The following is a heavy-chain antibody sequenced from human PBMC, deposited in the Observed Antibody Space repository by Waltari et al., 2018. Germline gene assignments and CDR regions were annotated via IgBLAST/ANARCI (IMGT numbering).Heavy chain of an antibody. CDR3: ARGRRAGLVPGDY. V-gene: IGHV1-3*01. J-gene: IGHJ4*02. CDR2: INAGTGKT. D-gene: IGHD6-19*01. Sequence: QVQLVQSGADVKNPASSVKVSCKASGYTFTISAMHWVLQAPVQRVEWMGWINAGTGKTKYAQKCQGIVTITRDTSASTAYMEVSSMRSEDTAVYYCARGRRAGLVPGDYWGQGTLVTVSA. CDR1: GYTFTISA.